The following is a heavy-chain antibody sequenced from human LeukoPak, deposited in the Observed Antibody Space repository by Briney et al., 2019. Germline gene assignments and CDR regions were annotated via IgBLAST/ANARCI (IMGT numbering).Heavy chain of an antibody. D-gene: IGHD7-27*01. CDR2: VSNDGSDK. V-gene: IGHV3-30*18. CDR1: GFSFSNYG. J-gene: IGHJ4*02. Sequence: GGSLRLSCAASGFSFSNYGMHWVRQAPGKGLEWVALVSNDGSDKHYPHSVKGRFTISRDNSKNTLYLQMNSLRVEDTAVYYCAKDLALGPDYFDYWGQGTLVTVSS. CDR3: AKDLALGPDYFDY.